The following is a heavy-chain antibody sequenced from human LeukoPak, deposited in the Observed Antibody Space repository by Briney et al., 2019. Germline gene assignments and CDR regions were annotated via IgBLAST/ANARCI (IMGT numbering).Heavy chain of an antibody. J-gene: IGHJ4*02. CDR2: IYYSGST. CDR1: GGSISSSSYY. CDR3: ARDHDYGDQYYFDS. V-gene: IGHV4-39*07. Sequence: NPSETLSLTCTVSGGSISSSSYYWGWIRQPPGKGLEWIGSIYYSGSTYYNPSRKSRVTISVDTSKNQFSLKLSSVTAADTAVYYCARDHDYGDQYYFDSWGQGTLVTVSS. D-gene: IGHD4-17*01.